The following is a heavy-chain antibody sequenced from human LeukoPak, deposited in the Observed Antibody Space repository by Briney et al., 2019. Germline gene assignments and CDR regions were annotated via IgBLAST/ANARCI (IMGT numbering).Heavy chain of an antibody. Sequence: SETLSLTCTVSGGSISNYYWSWIRQPPGKGLEWIGYIYYSGSTNYNPSLKSRVTISVDTSKNQFSLKLSSVTAEDTADYYCARALYSGYDYWGQGTLVTVSS. J-gene: IGHJ4*02. CDR1: GGSISNYY. CDR3: ARALYSGYDY. CDR2: IYYSGST. D-gene: IGHD5-12*01. V-gene: IGHV4-59*01.